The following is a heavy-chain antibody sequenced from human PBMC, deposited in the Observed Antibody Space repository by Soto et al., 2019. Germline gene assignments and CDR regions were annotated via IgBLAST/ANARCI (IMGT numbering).Heavy chain of an antibody. CDR1: GFTFSSYS. V-gene: IGHV3-21*01. CDR2: ISSSSSYI. Sequence: PGGSLRLSCAASGFTFSSYSMNWVRQAPGKGLEWVSSISSSSSYIYYADSVKGRFTISRDNAKNSLYLQMNSLRAEDTAVYYCARLQPDYYDSSGVYYYYGMDVWGQGTTVTVS. CDR3: ARLQPDYYDSSGVYYYYGMDV. D-gene: IGHD3-22*01. J-gene: IGHJ6*02.